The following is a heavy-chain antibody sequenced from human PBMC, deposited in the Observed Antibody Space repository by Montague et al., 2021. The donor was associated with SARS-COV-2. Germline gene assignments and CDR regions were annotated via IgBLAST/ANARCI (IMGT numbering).Heavy chain of an antibody. CDR3: AKNFPGQFYFDD. J-gene: IGHJ4*02. V-gene: IGHV3-23*01. CDR1: GFTFSTYA. CDR2: ISSGGNK. D-gene: IGHD2/OR15-2a*01. Sequence: SLRLSCAASGFTFSTYAMNWVRQAPGKGLEWVSGISSGGNKHHADFVKGRFTISRDDSRNTLYLQMHSLRAEDTAMYYCAKNFPGQFYFDDWGQGTLVAVSS.